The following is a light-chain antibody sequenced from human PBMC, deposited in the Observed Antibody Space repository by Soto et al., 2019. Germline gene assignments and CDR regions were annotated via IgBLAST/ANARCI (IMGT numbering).Light chain of an antibody. CDR2: DAS. V-gene: IGKV1-5*01. Sequence: DIQMTQSPATLSASVGDRVTITCRASQSISSWLAWHQQKPGKVPKLLIDDASSLESGVPSRFSGSRSGTEFTLTISSLQPDDFATYYCQQYNTYPWTCGQGTKVEIK. J-gene: IGKJ1*01. CDR1: QSISSW. CDR3: QQYNTYPWT.